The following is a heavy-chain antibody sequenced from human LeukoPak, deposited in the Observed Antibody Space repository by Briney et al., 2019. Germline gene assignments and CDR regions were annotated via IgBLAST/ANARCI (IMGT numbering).Heavy chain of an antibody. CDR3: ARQSVKGAYDYTSSFDY. CDR2: IYPGDPDT. V-gene: IGHV5-51*01. J-gene: IGHJ4*02. CDR1: GYSFTSYW. D-gene: IGHD5-12*01. Sequence: GESLKISCKGSGYSFTSYWIGWVRQMPGKGLEWMGIIYPGDPDTRYSPSFQGQVTISADKSISTAYLQWSSLKSSDTAMYYCARQSVKGAYDYTSSFDYWGQGTLVTVSS.